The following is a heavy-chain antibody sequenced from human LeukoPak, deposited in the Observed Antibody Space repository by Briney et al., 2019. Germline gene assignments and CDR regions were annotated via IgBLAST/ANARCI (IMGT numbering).Heavy chain of an antibody. D-gene: IGHD3-22*01. J-gene: IGHJ4*02. Sequence: EASVTVSCTASGGTFSSYAISWVRQAPGQGLEWMGGIIPIFGTANYAQKFQGRVTITAGESTSTAYMELSSLRSEDTAVYYCARDADDSSGYYYWGQGTLVTVSS. CDR2: IIPIFGTA. CDR1: GGTFSSYA. CDR3: ARDADDSSGYYY. V-gene: IGHV1-69*01.